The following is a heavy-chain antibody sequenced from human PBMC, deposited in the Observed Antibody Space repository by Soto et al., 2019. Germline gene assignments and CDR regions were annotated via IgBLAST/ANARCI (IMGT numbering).Heavy chain of an antibody. Sequence: SETLSLTCTVSGGSISSYYWSWIRQPPGKGLEWIGYIYYSGSTNYNPSLKSRVTISVDTSKNQFSLKLSSVTAADTAVYYCARDQPDILTGYYPTKNWFDPWGQGTLVTVSS. CDR3: ARDQPDILTGYYPTKNWFDP. CDR2: IYYSGST. D-gene: IGHD3-9*01. CDR1: GGSISSYY. J-gene: IGHJ5*02. V-gene: IGHV4-59*01.